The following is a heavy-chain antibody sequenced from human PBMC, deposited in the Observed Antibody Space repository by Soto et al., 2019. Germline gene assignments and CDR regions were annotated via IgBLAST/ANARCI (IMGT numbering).Heavy chain of an antibody. Sequence: PSGTLYLTCTVSGGSVISGSYYRSWLRQPPGKGLEWIGYIYYSGSTNYNPSLKSRVTISVDTSKNQFSLKLSSVTAADTAVYYCARGPGRGIVVVPAARRYAFDIWGQGTMVTVAS. V-gene: IGHV4-61*01. CDR3: ARGPGRGIVVVPAARRYAFDI. CDR1: GGSVISGSYY. D-gene: IGHD2-2*01. J-gene: IGHJ3*02. CDR2: IYYSGST.